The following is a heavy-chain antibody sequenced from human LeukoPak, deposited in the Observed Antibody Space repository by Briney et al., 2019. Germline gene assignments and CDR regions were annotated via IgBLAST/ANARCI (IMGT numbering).Heavy chain of an antibody. J-gene: IGHJ4*02. CDR3: AKEGLYRSGRYAFDQ. Sequence: GSVKVSCKASGYTFTSYFMHWVRQAPGQGLEWMGIINPCCGSTSYAQKFQGRVTMTRDTSTSTVYMALSRVRSEDTAVYYCAKEGLYRSGRYAFDQWGQGTLVTVSS. D-gene: IGHD3-10*01. CDR1: GYTFTSYF. V-gene: IGHV1-46*01. CDR2: INPCCGST.